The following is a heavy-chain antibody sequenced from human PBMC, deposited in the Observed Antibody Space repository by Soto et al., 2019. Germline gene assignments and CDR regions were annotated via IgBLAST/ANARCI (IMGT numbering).Heavy chain of an antibody. Sequence: SVKVSCKASGGTFSSYAISWVRQAPGQVLEWMGGIVPMFGTANYAQKFQGRVTITADKSTSTAYMELSSLRSEDTAVYYCARGADSGSSGGGFGYWGQGTLVTVSS. V-gene: IGHV1-69*06. D-gene: IGHD1-26*01. CDR3: ARGADSGSSGGGFGY. CDR1: GGTFSSYA. J-gene: IGHJ4*02. CDR2: IVPMFGTA.